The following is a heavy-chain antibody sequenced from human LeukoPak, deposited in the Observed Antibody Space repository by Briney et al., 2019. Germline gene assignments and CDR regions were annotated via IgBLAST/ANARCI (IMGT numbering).Heavy chain of an antibody. V-gene: IGHV1-18*01. CDR2: ISGHQGNT. D-gene: IGHD5-12*01. Sequence: ASVKVSCKASGYTFTNYGITWVRQAPGQGLEWMGWISGHQGNTKYAQNFQGRVTMTIDTSTSTAYMDLRSLRSDDTAIYFCARSDLATITAGPYEYWGQGTLVAVSS. CDR1: GYTFTNYG. CDR3: ARSDLATITAGPYEY. J-gene: IGHJ4*02.